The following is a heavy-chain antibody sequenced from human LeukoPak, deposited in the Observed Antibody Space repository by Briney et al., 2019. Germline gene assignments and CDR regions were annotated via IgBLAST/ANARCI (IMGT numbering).Heavy chain of an antibody. D-gene: IGHD2-2*01. J-gene: IGHJ4*02. CDR1: GFTFSSYS. CDR2: ISSSSSYI. Sequence: PGGSLRLSCAASGFTFSSYSMNWVRQAPGKGLEWVSSISSSSSYIYYADSVKGRFTISRDNAKNSLYLQMNSLRAEDTAVYYCARDAGVVPAAHHDYWGQGTLVTVSS. V-gene: IGHV3-21*01. CDR3: ARDAGVVPAAHHDY.